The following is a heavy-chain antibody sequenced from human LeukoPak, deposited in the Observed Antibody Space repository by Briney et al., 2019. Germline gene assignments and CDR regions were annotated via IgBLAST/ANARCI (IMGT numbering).Heavy chain of an antibody. Sequence: GGSLRLSCAASGFTFSGYAMNWVRQAPGKGLEWVSGISVSGGGTHYADSVTGRFTISRDNSKNTLYLQLNGLRAEDTAVFYCAKDRDSGSYSRGMDVWGQGTTVTVSS. J-gene: IGHJ6*02. CDR3: AKDRDSGSYSRGMDV. D-gene: IGHD1-26*01. CDR1: GFTFSGYA. V-gene: IGHV3-23*01. CDR2: ISVSGGGT.